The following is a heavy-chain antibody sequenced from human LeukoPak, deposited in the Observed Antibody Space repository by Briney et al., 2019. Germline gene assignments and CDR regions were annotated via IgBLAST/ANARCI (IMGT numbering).Heavy chain of an antibody. V-gene: IGHV3-30-3*01. CDR3: ARGRAVAGTAPIYYFDY. CDR2: ISYDGSNK. J-gene: IGHJ4*02. D-gene: IGHD6-19*01. Sequence: PGGSLRLSCAASGFTFSSYAMSWVRQAPGKGLEWVAVISYDGSNKYYADSVKGRFTISRDNSKNTLYLQMNSLRAEDTAVYYCARGRAVAGTAPIYYFDYWGQGTLVTVSS. CDR1: GFTFSSYA.